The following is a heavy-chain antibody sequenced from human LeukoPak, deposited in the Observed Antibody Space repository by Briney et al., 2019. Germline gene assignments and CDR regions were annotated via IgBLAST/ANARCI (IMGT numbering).Heavy chain of an antibody. V-gene: IGHV5-51*01. CDR1: GYSFTSYW. CDR3: ARRPEGYYDSSGYYFDY. Sequence: GESLKISCKGSGYSFTSYWIGWVRQMPGKGLEWMGIIYPGDSDTRYSPSFQGQVTISADKSISTAYLQWSSLKASDTAMYYCARRPEGYYDSSGYYFDYWGQGTLGTVSS. J-gene: IGHJ4*02. D-gene: IGHD3-22*01. CDR2: IYPGDSDT.